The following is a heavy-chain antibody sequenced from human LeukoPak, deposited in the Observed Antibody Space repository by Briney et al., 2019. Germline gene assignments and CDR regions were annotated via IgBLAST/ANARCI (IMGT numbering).Heavy chain of an antibody. CDR2: IYYSGST. Sequence: KSSETLSLTCTVSGGSISSYYWSWIRQPPGKGLEWIGYIYYSGSTKYKPSLKSRVTISVDTSKNQFSLKLSSVTAADTAVYYCARGRFLDAFDIWGRGTMVTVSS. D-gene: IGHD3-3*01. J-gene: IGHJ3*02. CDR3: ARGRFLDAFDI. V-gene: IGHV4-59*01. CDR1: GGSISSYY.